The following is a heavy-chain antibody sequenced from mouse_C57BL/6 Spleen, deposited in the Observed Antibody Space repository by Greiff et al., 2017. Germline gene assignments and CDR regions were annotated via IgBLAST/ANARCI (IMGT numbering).Heavy chain of an antibody. D-gene: IGHD1-1*01. V-gene: IGHV5-17*01. J-gene: IGHJ4*01. Sequence: VQLKESGGGLVKPGGSLKLSCAASGFTFSDYGMHWVRQAPEKGLEWVAYISSGSSTIYYADTVKGRFTISRDNAKNTLFLQMTSLRSEDTAMYYCARRFITTVVPYYYAMDYWGQGTSVTVSS. CDR1: GFTFSDYG. CDR3: ARRFITTVVPYYYAMDY. CDR2: ISSGSSTI.